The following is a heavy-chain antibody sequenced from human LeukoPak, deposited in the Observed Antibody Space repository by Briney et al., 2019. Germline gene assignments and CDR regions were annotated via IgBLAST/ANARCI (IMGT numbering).Heavy chain of an antibody. CDR2: ISAGNGNT. CDR1: GYTFTSYA. V-gene: IGHV1-3*01. J-gene: IGHJ4*02. D-gene: IGHD1-26*01. CDR3: AKDSGSGSNDY. Sequence: ASVKVSCKASGYTFTSYAIHWVRQAPGQRLEWMGWISAGNGNTKYSQNFQGRVTFISNTSATTAFMELSSLRSEDAAVYYCAKDSGSGSNDYWGQGTLVTVSS.